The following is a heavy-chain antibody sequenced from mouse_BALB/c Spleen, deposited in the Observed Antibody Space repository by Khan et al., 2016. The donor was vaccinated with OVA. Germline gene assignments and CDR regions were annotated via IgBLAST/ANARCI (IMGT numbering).Heavy chain of an antibody. CDR2: INPSNGYT. CDR1: GYTFTTYT. Sequence: QVQLKESGAELARPGASVKMSCKASGYTFTTYTMHWVKQRPGQGLEWIGYINPSNGYTNYNQKFKDKSTLTADKSSSTAYMQLSSLTSDYSAVYYCARAGAYYRSDGWFSYWGQGTLVTVSA. CDR3: ARAGAYYRSDGWFSY. D-gene: IGHD2-14*01. J-gene: IGHJ3*01. V-gene: IGHV1-4*01.